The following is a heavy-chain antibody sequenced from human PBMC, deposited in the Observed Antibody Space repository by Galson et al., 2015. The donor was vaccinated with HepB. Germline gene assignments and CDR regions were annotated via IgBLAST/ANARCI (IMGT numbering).Heavy chain of an antibody. Sequence: QSGAEVKKPGESLKISCKGSGYSFTSYWIGWVRQMPGKGLEWMGIIYPGDSDTRYSPSFQGQVTISADKSISTAYLQWSSLKASDTAMYYCARGVTIFGVVIQPPDYWGQGTLVTVSS. V-gene: IGHV5-51*01. J-gene: IGHJ4*02. D-gene: IGHD3-3*01. CDR1: GYSFTSYW. CDR2: IYPGDSDT. CDR3: ARGVTIFGVVIQPPDY.